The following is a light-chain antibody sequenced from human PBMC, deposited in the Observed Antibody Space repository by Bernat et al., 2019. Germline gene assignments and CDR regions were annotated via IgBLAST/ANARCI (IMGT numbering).Light chain of an antibody. V-gene: IGKV1-39*01. J-gene: IGKJ3*01. Sequence: DIQMTQSPSSLSASVGDRVTVTCRTSQTTSPYLNWYQQKPGKAPTLLIYGVSSLPSGVPSRFTGSGSGTAFTLTINNLQPEDFATYYCQGGNGAPREFTFGPGTRVDVK. CDR2: GVS. CDR3: QGGNGAPREFT. CDR1: QTTSPY.